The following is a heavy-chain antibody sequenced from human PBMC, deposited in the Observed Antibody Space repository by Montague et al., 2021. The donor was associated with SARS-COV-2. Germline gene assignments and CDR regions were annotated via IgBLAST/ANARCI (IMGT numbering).Heavy chain of an antibody. CDR2: TNYRSKWTS. CDR1: GDSVWSNTAA. CDR3: VRDTGSAQAGFDA. Sequence: CAISGDSVWSNTAAWNWIWQSPSGGLEWLGRTNYRSKWTSDYATSVEGRISIDPDTSKNQFFLHLRSVTPEDTGVYYCVRDTGSAQAGFDAWGQGTLVIVSS. J-gene: IGHJ4*02. V-gene: IGHV6-1*01. D-gene: IGHD4-17*01.